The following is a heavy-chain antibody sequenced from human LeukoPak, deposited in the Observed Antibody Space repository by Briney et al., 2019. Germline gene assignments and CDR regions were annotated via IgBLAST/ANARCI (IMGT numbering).Heavy chain of an antibody. J-gene: IGHJ6*02. V-gene: IGHV1-8*01. Sequence: GASVKVSCKASGYTFTSYDINWVRQATGQGLEWMGWMNPNSGNTGYAQKFQGRVTMTRNTSISTAYMELSSLRSEDTAVYYCARGRHSGYLYYYYFPGMDVWGQGTTVTVSS. CDR2: MNPNSGNT. D-gene: IGHD5-12*01. CDR1: GYTFTSYD. CDR3: ARGRHSGYLYYYYFPGMDV.